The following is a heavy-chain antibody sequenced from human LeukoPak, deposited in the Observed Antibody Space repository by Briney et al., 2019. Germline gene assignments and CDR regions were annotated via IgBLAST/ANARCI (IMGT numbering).Heavy chain of an antibody. Sequence: ASVKVSCKTSGYTFTDYYIHWVRQAPGQGLEWMGLINPNSGGTNYAQKFQGRVTMTRDTSISTAYMELSRLRSDDTAVYYCARERDIVVVPAAMIDYWGQGTLVTVSS. V-gene: IGHV1-2*02. CDR3: ARERDIVVVPAAMIDY. J-gene: IGHJ4*02. CDR1: GYTFTDYY. D-gene: IGHD2-2*01. CDR2: INPNSGGT.